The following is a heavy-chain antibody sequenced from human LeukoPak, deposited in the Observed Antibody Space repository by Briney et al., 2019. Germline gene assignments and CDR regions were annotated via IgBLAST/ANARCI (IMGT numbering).Heavy chain of an antibody. J-gene: IGHJ4*02. CDR3: AKDVVGAINYFDY. V-gene: IGHV3-23*01. CDR1: GFTFSSYA. D-gene: IGHD1-26*01. Sequence: GRSLRLSCAASGFTFSSYAMSWVRQAPGKGLEWVSGISGSGSTYYADSVKGRFTISRNNSKNTLYLQMNSLRADDTAVYYCAKDVVGAINYFDYWGQGTLVTVSS. CDR2: ISGSGST.